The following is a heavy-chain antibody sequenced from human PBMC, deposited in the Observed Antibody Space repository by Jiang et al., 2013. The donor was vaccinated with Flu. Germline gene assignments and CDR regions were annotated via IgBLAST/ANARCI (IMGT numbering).Heavy chain of an antibody. V-gene: IGHV4-39*01. CDR3: ARQTIQLWSLDY. CDR2: IYYSGST. Sequence: ETLSLTCTVSGGSISSSSYYWGWIRQPPGKGLEWIGSIYYSGSTYYNPSLKSRVTISVDTSKNQFSLKLSSVTAADTAVYYCARQTIQLWSLDYWGQGTLVTVSS. CDR1: GGSISSSSYY. J-gene: IGHJ4*02. D-gene: IGHD5-18*01.